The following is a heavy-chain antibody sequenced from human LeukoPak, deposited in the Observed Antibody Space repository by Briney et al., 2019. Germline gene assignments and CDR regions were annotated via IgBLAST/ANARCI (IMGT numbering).Heavy chain of an antibody. CDR3: ATQRWWARYCSSTSCPTYYFDY. Sequence: SVKVSCKASGGTFSSYAISWVRQAPGQGLEWMGGIIPIFGTANYAQKFQGRVTITADESTGTAYMELSSLRSEDTAVYYCATQRWWARYCSSTSCPTYYFDYWGQGTLVTVSS. CDR2: IIPIFGTA. J-gene: IGHJ4*02. CDR1: GGTFSSYA. V-gene: IGHV1-69*13. D-gene: IGHD2-2*01.